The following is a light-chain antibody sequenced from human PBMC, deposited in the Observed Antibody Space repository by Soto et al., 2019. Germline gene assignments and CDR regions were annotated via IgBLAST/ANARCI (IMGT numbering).Light chain of an antibody. CDR3: QQLNSYHPLT. CDR2: KAS. V-gene: IGKV1-5*03. CDR1: QSISVW. J-gene: IGKJ4*01. Sequence: DIKMTQSPSTLSAYLGDRVTITCRASQSISVWLAWYQQKAGKAPNLLIYKASRLESGVPSRFSGSGSGTDFTLTISSLQPEDFATYYCQQLNSYHPLTFGGGTKVDI.